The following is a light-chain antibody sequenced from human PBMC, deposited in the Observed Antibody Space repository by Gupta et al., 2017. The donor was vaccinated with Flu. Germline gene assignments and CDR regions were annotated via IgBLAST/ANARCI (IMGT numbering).Light chain of an antibody. CDR3: QQRSSWPPMYT. J-gene: IGKJ2*01. CDR2: VAS. CDR1: QSISTY. Sequence: EVLFTQSPGPLSLSPGERATLSCRASQSISTYLSWYQQRPGQAPRLLIFVASNRATGIPARFSGSGSGTDFTLTISSLEPEDFAVYYCQQRSSWPPMYTFGQGTKLEIK. V-gene: IGKV3-11*01.